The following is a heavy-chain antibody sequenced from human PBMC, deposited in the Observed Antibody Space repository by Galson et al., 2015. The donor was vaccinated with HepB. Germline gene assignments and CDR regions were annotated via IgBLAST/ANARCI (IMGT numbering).Heavy chain of an antibody. CDR2: ISTYTGST. D-gene: IGHD4-17*01. CDR1: GHSFGNYG. V-gene: IGHV1-18*01. Sequence: SVKVSCKASGHSFGNYGINWVRQAPGQGPEWMGWISTYTGSTNYAQKFQGRVTMSTHTSTTTIFMELRRLRSDDTAVYYCTRSYGDYVRYFDLWGRGTLVTVSS. J-gene: IGHJ2*01. CDR3: TRSYGDYVRYFDL.